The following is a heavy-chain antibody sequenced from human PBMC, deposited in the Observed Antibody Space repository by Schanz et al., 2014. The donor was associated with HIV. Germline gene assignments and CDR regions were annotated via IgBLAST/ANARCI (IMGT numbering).Heavy chain of an antibody. CDR2: LSGSGDRT. D-gene: IGHD6-19*01. CDR3: AKMARSVAANTNFDY. V-gene: IGHV3-23*01. CDR1: GFSFLRYE. Sequence: EVQLLESGGGLVQPGGSLRISCVASGFSFLRYEMSWVRQAPGKGLEWLSTLSGSGDRTYYADSVKGRFAISRDKSKNTLYLQMNSLRVEDTAVYYCAKMARSVAANTNFDYWGQGTLVTVSS. J-gene: IGHJ4*02.